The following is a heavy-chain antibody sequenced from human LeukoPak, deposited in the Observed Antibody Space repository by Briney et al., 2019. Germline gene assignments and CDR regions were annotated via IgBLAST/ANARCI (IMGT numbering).Heavy chain of an antibody. CDR2: IIPIFGTA. J-gene: IGHJ3*02. D-gene: IGHD4-17*01. CDR1: GGTFSSYA. CDR3: ARDQSPYYGDYDLGAFDI. Sequence: ASVKVSCKASGGTFSSYAISWVRQAPGQGLEWMGGIIPIFGTANYAQKFQGRVTITADESTSTAYMELSSLRSEGTAVYYCARDQSPYYGDYDLGAFDIWGQGTMVTVSS. V-gene: IGHV1-69*13.